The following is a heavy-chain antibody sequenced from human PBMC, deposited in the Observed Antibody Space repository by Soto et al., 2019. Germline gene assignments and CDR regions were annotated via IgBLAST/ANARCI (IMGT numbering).Heavy chain of an antibody. V-gene: IGHV1-69*13. CDR3: ARDPGLAARTSYFDY. CDR2: IIPIFGTA. J-gene: IGHJ4*02. D-gene: IGHD6-6*01. Sequence: ASVKVSCKASGGTFSSYAISWVRQAPGQGLEWMGGIIPIFGTANYAQKFQGRVTITADESTSTAYMELSRLRSEDTAVYYCARDPGLAARTSYFDYWGQGTLVTVSS. CDR1: GGTFSSYA.